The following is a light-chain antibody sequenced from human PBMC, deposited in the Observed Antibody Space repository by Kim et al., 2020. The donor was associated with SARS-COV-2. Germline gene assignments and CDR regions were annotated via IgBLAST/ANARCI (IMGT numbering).Light chain of an antibody. CDR3: QKYNNAPYT. V-gene: IGKV1-27*01. CDR2: AAS. CDR1: QDISDF. J-gene: IGKJ2*01. Sequence: DIQMTQSPSSLSASVGDRVTITCRASQDISDFLAWYQQKPGKLPKLLIYAASTLQSGVPSRFSGSGSGTDFTLTISSLQPEDVATYYCQKYNNAPYTFGQGTKLEI.